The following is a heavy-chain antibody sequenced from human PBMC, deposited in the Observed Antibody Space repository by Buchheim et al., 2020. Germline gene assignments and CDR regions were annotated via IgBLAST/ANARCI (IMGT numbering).Heavy chain of an antibody. CDR2: ISFDGSNK. D-gene: IGHD6-6*01. CDR1: GFTFSSYG. CDR3: AKDPYSSSSLYTNWFDP. J-gene: IGHJ5*02. V-gene: IGHV3-30*18. Sequence: QVQLVEPGGGVVQPGRSLRLSCAASGFTFSSYGMHWVRQAPGKGLEWVAVISFDGSNKYYADSVKGRFTISRDNSKNTLYLQMNSLRAQDTAVYYCAKDPYSSSSLYTNWFDPWGHGTL.